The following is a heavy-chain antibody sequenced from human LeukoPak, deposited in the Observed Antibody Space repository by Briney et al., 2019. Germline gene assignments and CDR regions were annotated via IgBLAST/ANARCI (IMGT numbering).Heavy chain of an antibody. J-gene: IGHJ4*02. CDR1: GYTFTSYE. CDR3: ARHSSGWSFYFGY. D-gene: IGHD6-19*01. CDR2: ISAHNGNT. V-gene: IGHV1-18*01. Sequence: GASVKVSCKASGYTFTSYEISWVRQAPGQGLEWMAWISAHNGNTNYAQNLQGRVTMTTDTSTSTAYMELRSLRSDDTAVYYCARHSSGWSFYFGYWGQGTLVTVSS.